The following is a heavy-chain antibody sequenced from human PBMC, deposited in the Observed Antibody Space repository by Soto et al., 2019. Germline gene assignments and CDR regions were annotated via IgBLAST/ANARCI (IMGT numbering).Heavy chain of an antibody. CDR3: ARGVGFGYYYYHMDL. Sequence: QVQLQESGPGLVKHSETLSLTCTVSGGSVNNVSEYWSWVRQPPGKGLEWIGYIYYSGSADYNPSLGSRVTISLDTSKNQFSLILSSVTTADTAVYYCARGVGFGYYYYHMDLWGQGTTVTVSS. D-gene: IGHD3-10*01. V-gene: IGHV4-61*01. J-gene: IGHJ6*02. CDR1: GGSVNNVSEY. CDR2: IYYSGSA.